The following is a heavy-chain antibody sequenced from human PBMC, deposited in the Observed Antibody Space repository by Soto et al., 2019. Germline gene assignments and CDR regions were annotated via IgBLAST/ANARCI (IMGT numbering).Heavy chain of an antibody. D-gene: IGHD5-12*01. Sequence: SETLSLTCAVYGGSFSGYYWSWIRQPPGKGLEWIGEINHSGSTNYNPSLKSRVTISEDTSKNQFSLKLSSVTAADTAVYYCARAINRGVATIFGYYYYYGMDVWGQGTTVTVSS. CDR1: GGSFSGYY. J-gene: IGHJ6*02. CDR3: ARAINRGVATIFGYYYYYGMDV. CDR2: INHSGST. V-gene: IGHV4-34*01.